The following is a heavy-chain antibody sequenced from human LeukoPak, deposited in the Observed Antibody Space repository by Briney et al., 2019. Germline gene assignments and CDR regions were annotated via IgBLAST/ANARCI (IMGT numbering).Heavy chain of an antibody. CDR2: IWYDGSNE. J-gene: IGHJ4*02. CDR1: GFTFSSNG. Sequence: SGGSLRLSCAASGFTFSSNGMHWVRQAPGKGLEWVAMIWYDGSNEYYADSVKGRFTISRDNSRNTLYLQMNSLGADDTAVYYCARASDKVRGHFDYWGQGTLVTVSS. CDR3: ARASDKVRGHFDY. V-gene: IGHV3-33*01. D-gene: IGHD3-10*01.